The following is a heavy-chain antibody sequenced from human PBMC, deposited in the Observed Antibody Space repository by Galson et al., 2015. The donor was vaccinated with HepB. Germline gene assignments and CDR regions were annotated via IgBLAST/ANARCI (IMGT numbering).Heavy chain of an antibody. Sequence: SLRLSCAASGFTFSNYDMTWVRQAPGKGLEWVSTISGSGNSTYYADSVEGRFTISRDNSTNTLYLQMSSLRAEDTAVYYCAKDLRYSFVIESWGQGTLVTVSS. J-gene: IGHJ4*02. D-gene: IGHD5-18*01. CDR1: GFTFSNYD. CDR2: ISGSGNST. CDR3: AKDLRYSFVIES. V-gene: IGHV3-23*01.